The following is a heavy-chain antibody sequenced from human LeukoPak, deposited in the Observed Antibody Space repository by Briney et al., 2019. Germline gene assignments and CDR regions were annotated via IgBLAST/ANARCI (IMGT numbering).Heavy chain of an antibody. CDR1: GFTFSSYS. J-gene: IGHJ6*02. CDR3: ARGPSIQLWSDPYYYYGMDV. V-gene: IGHV4-39*07. CDR2: LSYSGNT. D-gene: IGHD5-18*01. Sequence: GSLRLSCAASGFTFSSYSMNWVRQPPGKGLEWIGSLSYSGNTYNNASLKSRVSLSVDTSKNQFSLKLSSVTAADTAVYYCARGPSIQLWSDPYYYYGMDVWGQGTTVTVSS.